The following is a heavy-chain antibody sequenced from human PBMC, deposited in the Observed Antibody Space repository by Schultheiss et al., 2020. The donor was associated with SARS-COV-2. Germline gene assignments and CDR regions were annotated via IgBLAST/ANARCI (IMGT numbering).Heavy chain of an antibody. Sequence: SETLSLTCTVSGGSISSSSYYWGWIRQPPGKGLEWIGYIYYSGSTYYNPSLKSRVTISVDTSKNQFSLKLSSVTAADTAVYYCARTAYYYYGMDVWGQGTTVTVSS. CDR1: GGSISSSSYY. J-gene: IGHJ6*02. V-gene: IGHV4-39*07. CDR2: IYYSGST. CDR3: ARTAYYYYGMDV.